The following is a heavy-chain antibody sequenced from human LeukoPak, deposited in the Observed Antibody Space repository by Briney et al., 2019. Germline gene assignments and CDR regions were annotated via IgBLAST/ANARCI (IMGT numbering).Heavy chain of an antibody. CDR2: IYTSGST. CDR3: ARDERLQRGYFAY. J-gene: IGHJ4*02. CDR1: GGSISSGSYY. Sequence: PSETLSLTCTVSGGSISSGSYYWSWIRQPAGKGLEWIGRIYTSGSTNYNPSLKSRVTISVDTSKNQFSLKLSSVTAADTAVYYCARDERLQRGYFAYWGQGTLVTVSS. V-gene: IGHV4-61*02. D-gene: IGHD5-24*01.